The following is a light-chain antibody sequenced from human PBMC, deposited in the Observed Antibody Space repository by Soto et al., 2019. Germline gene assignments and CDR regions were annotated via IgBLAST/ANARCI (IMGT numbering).Light chain of an antibody. CDR2: DAS. V-gene: IGKV3-11*01. Sequence: EIVLTQSPATLSLSPGERATLSCRASQSIGSYLIWYQQKPGQAPRLLISDASNRATGVPARFSGSGSGTDFTLTISSLGPEDFAVFYCQQRANWPITFGQGTRLEIK. CDR3: QQRANWPIT. J-gene: IGKJ5*01. CDR1: QSIGSY.